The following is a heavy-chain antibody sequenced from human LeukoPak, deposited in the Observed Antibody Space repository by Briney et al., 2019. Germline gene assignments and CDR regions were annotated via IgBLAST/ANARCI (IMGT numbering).Heavy chain of an antibody. CDR1: EFIFSNYG. J-gene: IGHJ5*02. D-gene: IGHD3-9*01. CDR3: AKSLTYYDILTGYPENWFDP. CDR2: ISASGSAT. V-gene: IGHV3-23*01. Sequence: PGGSLRLSCAASEFIFSNYGMNWVRQAPGRGLEWVAAISASGSATSYADSVRGRFTISRDNSKSTTYLQMNSLRAEDTAVYYCAKSLTYYDILTGYPENWFDPWGQGTLVTVSS.